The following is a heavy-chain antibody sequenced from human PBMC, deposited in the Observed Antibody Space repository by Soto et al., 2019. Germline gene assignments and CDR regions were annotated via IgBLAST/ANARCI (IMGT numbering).Heavy chain of an antibody. D-gene: IGHD4-17*01. CDR1: GYTFTSYY. CDR3: ARGTVTTGDYYYYMDV. Sequence: ASVKVSCKASGYTFTSYYMHWVRQAPGQGLEWMGIINPSGGSTSYAQKFQGRVTMTRDTSTSTVYMELSSLRSEDSAVYYCARGTVTTGDYYYYMDVWGKGTTVTVSS. V-gene: IGHV1-46*03. CDR2: INPSGGST. J-gene: IGHJ6*03.